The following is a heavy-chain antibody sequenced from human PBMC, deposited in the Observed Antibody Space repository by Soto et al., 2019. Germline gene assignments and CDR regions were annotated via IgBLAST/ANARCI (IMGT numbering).Heavy chain of an antibody. CDR3: ARAPRGNYGYPSYFDY. D-gene: IGHD3-10*01. CDR2: IYYSEST. J-gene: IGHJ4*02. Sequence: SETLSITCTVSGGSISSYYWSWIRQPPGKGLEWIGYIYYSESTNYNPSLKSRVTISVDTSKNQFSLNLSSVTAADTAVYYCARAPRGNYGYPSYFDYWGQGTLVTVS. V-gene: IGHV4-59*01. CDR1: GGSISSYY.